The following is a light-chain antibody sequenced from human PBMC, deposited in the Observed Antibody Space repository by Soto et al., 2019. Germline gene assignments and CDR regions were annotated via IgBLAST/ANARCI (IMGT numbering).Light chain of an antibody. J-gene: IGKJ4*01. CDR2: GAY. CDR3: EQYNNWTPDST. V-gene: IGKV3-15*01. Sequence: DIVMTQSPATLSVCPGERATLSCRASQSVSSNLAWYQQKPGQAPRLLIYGAYTMTTGIPARFSVSGSGTECSLTVSSLQSEDFAIYFYEQYNNWTPDSTFGQGTKVEIK. CDR1: QSVSSN.